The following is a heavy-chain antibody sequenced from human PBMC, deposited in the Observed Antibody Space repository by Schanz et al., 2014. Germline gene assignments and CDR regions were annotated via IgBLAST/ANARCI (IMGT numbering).Heavy chain of an antibody. J-gene: IGHJ3*01. CDR3: VRERTNYGGNSYFFDH. D-gene: IGHD2-21*02. CDR2: ISSRSSHI. Sequence: EVQLLESGGGLVQPGGSLRLSCAASGFTFSSYAMSWVRQAPGKVLEWVSSISSRSSHIYYADSVKGRFTVSRDNAKNSVYLQMNGLRVEDTAVYYCVRERTNYGGNSYFFDHWGQGTKVTVSP. CDR1: GFTFSSYA. V-gene: IGHV3-21*02.